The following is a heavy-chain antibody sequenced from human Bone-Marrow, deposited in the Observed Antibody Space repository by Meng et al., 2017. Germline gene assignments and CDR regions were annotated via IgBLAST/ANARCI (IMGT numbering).Heavy chain of an antibody. CDR1: GYTFTSYA. CDR2: MNPNRGTT. J-gene: IGHJ4*02. D-gene: IGHD2-8*01. V-gene: IGHV1-8*02. CDR3: ARSDAPGLDY. Sequence: QVQLVQSGSELKKPGASVKVSCKASGYTFTSYAMNWVRQAPGQGLEWMGWMNPNRGTTGYAQKFQGRVTMTRNISKSTAYMDLSSLRSEDTAVYYCARSDAPGLDYWGQGTLVTVSS.